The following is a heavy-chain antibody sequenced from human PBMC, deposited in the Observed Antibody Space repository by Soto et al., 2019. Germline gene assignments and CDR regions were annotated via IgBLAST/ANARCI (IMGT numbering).Heavy chain of an antibody. V-gene: IGHV4-39*01. CDR2: IYYSGST. CDR1: GGSISSSSYY. D-gene: IGHD5-12*01. CDR3: ARHPLPVATINDAFDI. J-gene: IGHJ3*02. Sequence: QLQLQESGPGLVKPSETLSLTCTVSGGSISSSSYYWGWIRQPPGKGLEWIGSIYYSGSTYYNPSLKSRVTISVDTSKNQFSLKLSSVTAADTAVYYCARHPLPVATINDAFDIWGQGTMVTVSS.